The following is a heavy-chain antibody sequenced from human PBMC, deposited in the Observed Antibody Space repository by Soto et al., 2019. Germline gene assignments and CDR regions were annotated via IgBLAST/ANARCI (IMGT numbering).Heavy chain of an antibody. CDR3: AREVHGSSGHFDY. CDR1: GGSISSGGYY. Sequence: SETLSLTCTVSGGSISSGGYYWSWIRQHPGKGLEWIGYIYYSGSTYYNPSLKSRVTISVGTSKNQFSLKLSSVTAAGTAVYYCAREVHGSSGHFDYWGQGTLVTVPQ. V-gene: IGHV4-31*03. CDR2: IYYSGST. J-gene: IGHJ4*02. D-gene: IGHD1-26*01.